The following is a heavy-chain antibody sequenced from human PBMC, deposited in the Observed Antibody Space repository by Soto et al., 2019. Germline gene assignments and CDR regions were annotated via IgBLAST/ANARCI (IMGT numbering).Heavy chain of an antibody. D-gene: IGHD2-2*01. CDR2: ISGSGDNT. CDR1: RFTFSNYA. Sequence: GGSLRLSCAASRFTFSNYAMNWVRQAPGKGLEWVSVISGSGDNTYYAESVKGRFTISRSNSKNTLYQQMNSLRAEDTAVYFFAKDVVVVPSNMYYYYFYMDVWGKGTTVTVSS. J-gene: IGHJ6*03. CDR3: AKDVVVVPSNMYYYYFYMDV. V-gene: IGHV3-23*01.